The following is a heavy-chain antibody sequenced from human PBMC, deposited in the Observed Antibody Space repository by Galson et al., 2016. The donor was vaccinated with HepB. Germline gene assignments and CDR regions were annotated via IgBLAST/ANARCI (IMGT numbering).Heavy chain of an antibody. CDR1: GGSFSGYY. Sequence: TLSLTCAVYGGSFSGYYWSWIRQPPGKGLEWIGYIYYSGSTYYNPSLRSRVTISIDTSKSQFSLRLNSVTAADTAVYYCARWSYYDSGGDSFDIWGQGTMVTVSS. V-gene: IGHV4-34*09. J-gene: IGHJ3*02. CDR3: ARWSYYDSGGDSFDI. D-gene: IGHD3-22*01. CDR2: IYYSGST.